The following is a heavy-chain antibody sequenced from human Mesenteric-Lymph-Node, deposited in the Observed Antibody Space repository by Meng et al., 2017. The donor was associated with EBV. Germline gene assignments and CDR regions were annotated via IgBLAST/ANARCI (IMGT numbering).Heavy chain of an antibody. CDR3: ARDDHSGRGEPFDY. D-gene: IGHD1-26*01. J-gene: IGHJ4*02. CDR1: GGSFSPYT. Sequence: LVQSGAEVRKPGSSVKVSCKASGGSFSPYTITWVRQAPGQGLEWMGRINPDNGYTIYAPSFQDRVTMTRDTSITTAYMDLTWLRSDDTAIYYCARDDHSGRGEPFDYWGQGTLVTVSS. V-gene: IGHV1-2*06. CDR2: INPDNGYT.